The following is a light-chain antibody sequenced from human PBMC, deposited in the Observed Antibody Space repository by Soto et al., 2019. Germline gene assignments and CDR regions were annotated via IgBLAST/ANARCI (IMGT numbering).Light chain of an antibody. CDR1: SSDVGGYNF. CDR3: FSHTVKHTQVV. CDR2: EVT. J-gene: IGLJ2*01. V-gene: IGLV2-14*01. Sequence: QSALTQPASVSGSPGQSITISCTGNSSDVGGYNFVSWYQHHPDRAPQLIIYEVTNRTSGVSTRFSGSKSAYTATLTISGLQTADEAGYYCFSHTVKHTQVVFGAGTKLTVL.